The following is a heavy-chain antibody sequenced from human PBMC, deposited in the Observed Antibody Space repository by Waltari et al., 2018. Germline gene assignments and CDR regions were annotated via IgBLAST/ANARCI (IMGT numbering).Heavy chain of an antibody. CDR2: INAGNGNT. D-gene: IGHD1-26*01. CDR3: ARGRDSGSYIIDY. V-gene: IGHV1-3*01. CDR1: GYTFANHA. Sequence: QVQLVQPGAEVKKPGASVQVSCKASGYTFANHAMHWMRQAPGQRLEWMGWINAGNGNTAYSQRFQGRLTITRDTSANTDYMELSSLRSEETAVYYCARGRDSGSYIIDYWGQGTLVTVSS. J-gene: IGHJ4*02.